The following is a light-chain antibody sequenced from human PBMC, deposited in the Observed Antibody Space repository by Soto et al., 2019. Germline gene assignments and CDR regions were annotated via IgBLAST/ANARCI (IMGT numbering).Light chain of an antibody. CDR2: EVS. V-gene: IGLV2-23*02. CDR3: SSYAGYGLGV. CDR1: SRDIGTYNL. Sequence: QSVLTQPASVSGSPGQSITISCTGTSRDIGTYNLVSWYQQHPGKAPKLMIYEVSQRPSGISNRFSGSKSGNTASLTISGLQAEDEADYYCSSYAGYGLGVFGGGTQLTVL. J-gene: IGLJ7*01.